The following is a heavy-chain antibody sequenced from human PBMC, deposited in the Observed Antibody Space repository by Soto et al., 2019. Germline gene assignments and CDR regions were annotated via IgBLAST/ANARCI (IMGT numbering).Heavy chain of an antibody. CDR3: ARGSAFIGLDY. D-gene: IGHD1-26*01. CDR2: IRNKTNNYAT. CDR1: GFSFSDSA. V-gene: IGHV3-73*01. Sequence: GGSLRLSCEASGFSFSDSAIHWVRQASGKGLEWVGRIRNKTNNYATAFNAPGKGRFTISRGNTKDSLYLQMNSLRAEDTAIYYCARGSAFIGLDYWGQGTPVTVSS. J-gene: IGHJ4*02.